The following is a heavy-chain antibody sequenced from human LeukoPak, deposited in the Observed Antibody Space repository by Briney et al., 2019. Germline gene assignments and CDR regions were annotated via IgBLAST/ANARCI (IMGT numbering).Heavy chain of an antibody. CDR1: GGSISSHY. V-gene: IGHV4-59*05. CDR2: IYYSGST. D-gene: IGHD3-9*01. CDR3: ARQGYYDILTGYSAKYYFDY. Sequence: SETLSLTCTVSGGSISSHYWSWIRQPPGKGLEWIGSIYYSGSTYYNPSLKSRVTISVDTSKNQFSLKLSSVTAADTAVYYCARQGYYDILTGYSAKYYFDYWGQGTLVTVSS. J-gene: IGHJ4*02.